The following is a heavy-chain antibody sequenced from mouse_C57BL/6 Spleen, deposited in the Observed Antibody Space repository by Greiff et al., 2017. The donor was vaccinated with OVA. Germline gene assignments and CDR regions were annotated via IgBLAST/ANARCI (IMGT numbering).Heavy chain of an antibody. CDR2: IYPRSGNT. J-gene: IGHJ4*01. CDR1: GYTFTSYG. Sequence: VQLVESGAELARPGASVKLSCKASGYTFTSYGISWVKQRTGQGLEWIGEIYPRSGNTYYNEKFKGKATLTADKSSSTAYMELRSLTSEDSAVYFCARSGFITTVVATSYYAMDYWGQGTSVTVSS. V-gene: IGHV1-81*01. CDR3: ARSGFITTVVATSYYAMDY. D-gene: IGHD1-1*01.